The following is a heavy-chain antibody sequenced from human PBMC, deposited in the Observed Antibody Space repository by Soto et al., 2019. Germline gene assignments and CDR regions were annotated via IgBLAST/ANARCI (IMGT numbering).Heavy chain of an antibody. Sequence: EVQLVDSGGGLVQPGGSLRLSCAASGFTFINYNSIWVRQAPGKGLEWVSDISGSGRTIYYADSVKGRFTISRDNAKNSVYLQMNSLTAEDTAIYYCARGHCSGGSCYGDYWGQGTLVTVSS. V-gene: IGHV3-48*01. D-gene: IGHD2-15*01. J-gene: IGHJ4*02. CDR3: ARGHCSGGSCYGDY. CDR1: GFTFINYN. CDR2: ISGSGRTI.